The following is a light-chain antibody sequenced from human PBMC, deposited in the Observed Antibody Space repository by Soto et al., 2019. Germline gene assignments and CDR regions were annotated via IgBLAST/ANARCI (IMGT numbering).Light chain of an antibody. CDR2: EVT. V-gene: IGLV2-14*01. CDR1: SSDVGGYNH. CDR3: SSHTASTTRI. Sequence: QSALTQPASVSGSPGQSITISCTGTSSDVGGYNHVSWYQHHPGKAPKRIIYEVTKRPSGVFNRFSGSKSGDTASLTISGLQAEDEADYYCSSHTASTTRIFGTGTKLTVL. J-gene: IGLJ1*01.